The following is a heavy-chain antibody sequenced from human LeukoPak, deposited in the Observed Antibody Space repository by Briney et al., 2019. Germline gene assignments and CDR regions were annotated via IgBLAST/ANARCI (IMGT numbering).Heavy chain of an antibody. J-gene: IGHJ5*02. Sequence: SGTLSLTCAVSGGSISSSNWWSWVRQPPGKGLEWIGEIYHSGSTNYNPSLKSRVTISVDKSKNQFSLKLSSVTAADTAVYYCARVERALWFGELSTWFDPWGQGTLVTVSS. CDR2: IYHSGST. CDR1: GGSISSSNW. V-gene: IGHV4-4*02. CDR3: ARVERALWFGELSTWFDP. D-gene: IGHD3-10*01.